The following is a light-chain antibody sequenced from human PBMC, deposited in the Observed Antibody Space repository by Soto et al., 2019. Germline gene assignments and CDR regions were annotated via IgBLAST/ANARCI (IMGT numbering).Light chain of an antibody. CDR1: MRDVGAYNL. CDR2: EVR. V-gene: IGLV2-14*01. CDR3: SSYTSKSSLI. J-gene: IGLJ2*01. Sequence: QSALSQPASVSGSPGQSITISCAGTMRDVGAYNLVSWYQQYPGRAPQLIIYEVRNRPSGISFRFSGSKSGNTASLTISGLQAEDEADYYCSSYTSKSSLIFGGGTKVTVL.